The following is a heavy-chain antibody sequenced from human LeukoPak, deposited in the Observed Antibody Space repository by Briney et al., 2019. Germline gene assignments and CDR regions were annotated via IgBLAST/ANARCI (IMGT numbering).Heavy chain of an antibody. CDR2: ISAYNGNT. V-gene: IGHV1-18*01. Sequence: GASVKVSCKASGYTFTSYGISWVRQAPGQGLEWMGWISAYNGNTNYAQKLQGRVTMTTDTSTSTAYMELRSLRSDDTAVYYCARGVYYYDSSGYYSDAFDIWGQGTMVTVSS. D-gene: IGHD3-22*01. J-gene: IGHJ3*02. CDR3: ARGVYYYDSSGYYSDAFDI. CDR1: GYTFTSYG.